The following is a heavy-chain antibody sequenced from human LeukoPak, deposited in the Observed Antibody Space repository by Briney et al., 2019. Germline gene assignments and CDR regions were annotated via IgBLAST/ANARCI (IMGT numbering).Heavy chain of an antibody. CDR1: GFTFSSYE. CDR3: ARGISSSWKGAFDY. V-gene: IGHV3-48*03. CDR2: ISSSGSTI. Sequence: GGSLRLSCAASGFTFSSYEMNWVRQAPGKGLEWVSYISSSGSTIYYADSVKGRFTISRDNAKNSRYLQMNSLRAEDTAVYYCARGISSSWKGAFDYWGQGTLVTVSS. D-gene: IGHD6-6*01. J-gene: IGHJ4*02.